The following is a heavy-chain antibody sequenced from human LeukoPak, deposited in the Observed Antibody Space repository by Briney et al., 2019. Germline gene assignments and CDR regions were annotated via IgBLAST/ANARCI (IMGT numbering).Heavy chain of an antibody. Sequence: PGGSLRLSCAGSGFTFNDHYMDWIRQAPGKGLEWVSYISSSGSTIYYADSVKGRFTISRDNAKNSLYLQMNSLRAEDTAVYYCASRKQWLAPIYFDYWGQGTLVTVSS. V-gene: IGHV3-11*01. J-gene: IGHJ4*02. D-gene: IGHD6-19*01. CDR1: GFTFNDHY. CDR2: ISSSGSTI. CDR3: ASRKQWLAPIYFDY.